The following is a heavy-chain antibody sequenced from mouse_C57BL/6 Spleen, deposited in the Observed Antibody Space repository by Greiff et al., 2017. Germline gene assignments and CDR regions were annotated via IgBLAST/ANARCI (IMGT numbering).Heavy chain of an antibody. CDR3: ARGWLLGYFDY. D-gene: IGHD2-3*01. CDR1: GYTFTSYW. CDR2: IDPSDSET. V-gene: IGHV1-52*01. Sequence: QVQLKQPGAELVRPGSSVKLSCKASGYTFTSYWMHWVKQRPIQGLEWIGNIDPSDSETHYNQKFKDKATLTVDKSSSTAYMQLSSLTSEDSAVYYCARGWLLGYFDYWGQGTTLTVSS. J-gene: IGHJ2*01.